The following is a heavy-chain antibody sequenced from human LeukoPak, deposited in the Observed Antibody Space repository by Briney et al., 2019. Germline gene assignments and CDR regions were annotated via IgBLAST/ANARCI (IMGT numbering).Heavy chain of an antibody. CDR3: ASDRITGTTVGAFDI. CDR2: IYHSGST. CDR1: GGSISNGGYS. J-gene: IGHJ3*02. Sequence: SETLSLTCAVSGGSISNGGYSWSWIRQPPGKGLEWIGYIYHSGSTYYNPSLKSRVTISVDRSKNQFSLKLSSVTAADTAVYYCASDRITGTTVGAFDIWGQGTMVTVSS. D-gene: IGHD1-7*01. V-gene: IGHV4-30-2*01.